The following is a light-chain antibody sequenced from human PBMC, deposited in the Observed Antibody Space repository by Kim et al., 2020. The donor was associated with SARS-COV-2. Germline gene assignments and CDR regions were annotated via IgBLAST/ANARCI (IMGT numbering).Light chain of an antibody. CDR2: GKN. Sequence: SSELTQDPAVSVALGQTVRITCQGDSLRSYYATWYQQKPGQAPRVVIYGKNNRPSGIPDRFSGSSSGNTASLTITGTQAGDEADYYCNSRGSNDDGGFGG. CDR3: NSRGSNDDGG. V-gene: IGLV3-19*01. J-gene: IGLJ2*01. CDR1: SLRSYY.